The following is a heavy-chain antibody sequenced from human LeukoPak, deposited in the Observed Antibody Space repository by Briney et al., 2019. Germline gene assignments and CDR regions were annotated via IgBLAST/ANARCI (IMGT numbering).Heavy chain of an antibody. CDR1: GFTVSSNY. V-gene: IGHV3-53*01. CDR3: TRETPGGDYYDSSGYGTSY. CDR2: IYSGGST. J-gene: IGHJ4*02. D-gene: IGHD3-22*01. Sequence: PGGSLRLSCAASGFTVSSNYMSWVRQAPGKGLEWVSVIYSGGSTYYADSVRGRFTISRDNSKNTLYLQMTSLKTEDTAVYYCTRETPGGDYYDSSGYGTSYWGQGTLVTVSS.